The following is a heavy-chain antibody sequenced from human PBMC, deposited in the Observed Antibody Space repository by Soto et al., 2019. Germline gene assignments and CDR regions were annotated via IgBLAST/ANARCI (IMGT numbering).Heavy chain of an antibody. D-gene: IGHD1-26*01. CDR1: GFTFSSYS. J-gene: IGHJ6*02. Sequence: GGSLRLSCAASGFTFSSYSMNWVRQAPGKGLEWVAVISNDGIKKNYGESAKGRFTISRDNSKNTLYLQMNSLRTEDTAVYYCAKSPQWVAKGGMDVWGQGTTVTVSS. V-gene: IGHV3-30*18. CDR3: AKSPQWVAKGGMDV. CDR2: ISNDGIKK.